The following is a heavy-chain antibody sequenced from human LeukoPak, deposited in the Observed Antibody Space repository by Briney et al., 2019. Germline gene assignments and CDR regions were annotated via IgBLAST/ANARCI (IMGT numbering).Heavy chain of an antibody. Sequence: PSETLSLTCTVSGGSISSYYWSWIRQPPGKGLEWIGYIYYSGSTNYNPSLKSRVTISVDTSKNQFSLKLSSVAAADTAVYYCARATREYCTNGVCYNEGNDAFDIWGQGTMVTVSS. CDR2: IYYSGST. D-gene: IGHD2-8*01. CDR3: ARATREYCTNGVCYNEGNDAFDI. V-gene: IGHV4-59*12. CDR1: GGSISSYY. J-gene: IGHJ3*02.